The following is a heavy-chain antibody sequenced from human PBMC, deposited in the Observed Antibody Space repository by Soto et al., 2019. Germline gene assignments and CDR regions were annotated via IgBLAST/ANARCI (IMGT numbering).Heavy chain of an antibody. Sequence: SNLLSLTCAVLGAAFTGYGSTWCRRRPGKGLEWIGEFILSSITNYTPSLKSGVTISADTSQNPFSLKLTSVSAADTAAYYCARGRPNPRNIYYDYEWGSKHYDHSFASWGQEPLATSPQ. D-gene: IGHD3-16*01. V-gene: IGHV4-34*01. CDR1: GAAFTGYG. J-gene: IGHJ5*01. CDR2: FILSSIT. CDR3: ARGRPNPRNIYYDYEWGSKHYDHSFAS.